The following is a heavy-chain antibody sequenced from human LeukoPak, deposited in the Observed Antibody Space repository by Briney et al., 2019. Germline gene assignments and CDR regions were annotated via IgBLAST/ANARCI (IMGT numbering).Heavy chain of an antibody. CDR1: GGTFSSYA. Sequence: GASVKVSCKASGGTFSSYAISWVRQAPGRGLEWMGGIIPIFGTANYAQKFQGRVTITTDESTSTAYMELSSLRSEDTAVYYCARVVGTTPEVDIWGQGTMVTVSS. J-gene: IGHJ3*02. D-gene: IGHD1-26*01. CDR2: IIPIFGTA. V-gene: IGHV1-69*05. CDR3: ARVVGTTPEVDI.